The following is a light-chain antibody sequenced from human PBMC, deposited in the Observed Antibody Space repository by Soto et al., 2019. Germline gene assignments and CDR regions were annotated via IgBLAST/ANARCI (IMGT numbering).Light chain of an antibody. CDR3: QQRQYWSTIT. CDR2: DEX. J-gene: IGKJ5*01. CDR1: PSFSFY. Sequence: VVLTQSPATLSLSPGERATLSXRASPSFSFYFAWYQQKPVXXTRIXXXDEXYRATGIPARFIGSGSGTDFTLTISSLEPEDFAVYYCQQRQYWSTITVGQGTRLEIK. V-gene: IGKV3-11*01.